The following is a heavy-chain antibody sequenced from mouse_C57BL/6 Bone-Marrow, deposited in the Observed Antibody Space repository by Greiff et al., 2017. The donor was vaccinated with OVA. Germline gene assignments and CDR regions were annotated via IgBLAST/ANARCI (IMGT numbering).Heavy chain of an antibody. CDR2: INPSTGGT. D-gene: IGHD1-1*01. Sequence: EVQLQQSGPELVKPGASVKISCKASGYSFTGYYMNWVKQSPEKSLEWIGEINPSTGGTTYNQKFKATATLTVDKSSSTAYMQLKSQTSEDAAVYYCARGGVVPYYYAMDYWGQGTSVTVSS. V-gene: IGHV1-42*01. J-gene: IGHJ4*01. CDR3: ARGGVVPYYYAMDY. CDR1: GYSFTGYY.